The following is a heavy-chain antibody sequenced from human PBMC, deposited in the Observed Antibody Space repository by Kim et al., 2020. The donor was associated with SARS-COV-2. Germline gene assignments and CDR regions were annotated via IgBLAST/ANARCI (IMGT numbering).Heavy chain of an antibody. CDR3: ARLHPHYYDSSGYFDY. D-gene: IGHD3-22*01. V-gene: IGHV4-39*01. J-gene: IGHJ4*02. Sequence: SLKIRVTISVDTSKNQFSLELSSVTAADTAVYYCARLHPHYYDSSGYFDYWGQGTLVTVSS.